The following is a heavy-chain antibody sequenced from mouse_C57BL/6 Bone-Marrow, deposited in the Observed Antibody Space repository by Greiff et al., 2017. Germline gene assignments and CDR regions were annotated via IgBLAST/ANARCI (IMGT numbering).Heavy chain of an antibody. CDR1: GYAFSRSW. CDR2: IYPGDGDT. CDR3: AHYGSSYGD. J-gene: IGHJ2*01. D-gene: IGHD1-1*01. Sequence: QVQLQQSGPELVKPGASVKISCKASGYAFSRSWMNWVKQRPGKGLEWIGRIYPGDGDTNYNGKCKGKATLTADKSSSTACMQRSSLTSEDSAVYFCAHYGSSYGDWGQGTTLTVSS. V-gene: IGHV1-82*01.